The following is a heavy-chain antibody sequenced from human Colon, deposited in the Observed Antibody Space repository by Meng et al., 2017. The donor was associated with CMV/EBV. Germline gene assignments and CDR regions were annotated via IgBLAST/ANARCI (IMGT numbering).Heavy chain of an antibody. Sequence: GESLKISCVASGFNFNTYSVNWVRQAPGKGLEWVSSISSSGLYKDYVDSVKGRFSVSRDNAKNSLYLQMNGLRVEDTAVYYCARGQGNARVRLNHSFDFWGQGTPVTVSS. V-gene: IGHV3-21*01. J-gene: IGHJ4*02. D-gene: IGHD6-25*01. CDR3: ARGQGNARVRLNHSFDF. CDR2: ISSSGLYK. CDR1: GFNFNTYS.